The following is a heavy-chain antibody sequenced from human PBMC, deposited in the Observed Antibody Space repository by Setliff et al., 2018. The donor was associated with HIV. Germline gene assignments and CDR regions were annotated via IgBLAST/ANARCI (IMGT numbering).Heavy chain of an antibody. CDR2: ITATSRYI. CDR1: GFTFNNYN. J-gene: IGHJ4*02. D-gene: IGHD1-26*01. CDR3: ARDRGGSSYFNY. Sequence: GGSLRLSCAASGFTFNNYNMNWVRQAPGKGLEWVSSITATSRYIYYVDSVKGRFTISRDNAQNSLYLQMNSLRAEDTAVYYCARDRGGSSYFNYWGQGTLVTVSS. V-gene: IGHV3-21*01.